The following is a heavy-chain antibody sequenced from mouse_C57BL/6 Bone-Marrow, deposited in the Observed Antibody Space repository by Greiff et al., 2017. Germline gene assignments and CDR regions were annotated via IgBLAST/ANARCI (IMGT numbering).Heavy chain of an antibody. D-gene: IGHD1-1*01. Sequence: QVQLKQPGAELVKPGASVKLSCKASGYTFTSYWMHWVKQRPGQGLEWIGMIHPNSGSTNYNEKFKSKATLTVDKSSSTAYMQLSSLTSEDSAVYYCARPIYYYGSSWDYWGQGTTLTVSS. CDR2: IHPNSGST. CDR3: ARPIYYYGSSWDY. CDR1: GYTFTSYW. J-gene: IGHJ2*01. V-gene: IGHV1-64*01.